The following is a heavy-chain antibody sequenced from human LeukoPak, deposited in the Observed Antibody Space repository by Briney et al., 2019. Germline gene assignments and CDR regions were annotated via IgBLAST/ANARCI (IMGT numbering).Heavy chain of an antibody. D-gene: IGHD2-15*01. CDR1: GGSFSGYY. Sequence: SETLSLTCAVYGGSFSGYYWSWIRQPPGKGLEWIWEINHRGSTNYNPSLKSRVTISIYTTKNQFSLKLSSVTAADTAVYYCATYCSGGSCYLGDLSYWGQGTLVTVSS. V-gene: IGHV4-34*01. J-gene: IGHJ4*02. CDR3: ATYCSGGSCYLGDLSY. CDR2: INHRGST.